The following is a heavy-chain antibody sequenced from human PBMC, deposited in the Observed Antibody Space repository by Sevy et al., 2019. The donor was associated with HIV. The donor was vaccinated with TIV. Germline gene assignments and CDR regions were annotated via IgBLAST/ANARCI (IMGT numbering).Heavy chain of an antibody. CDR2: IGGSGGST. J-gene: IGHJ6*02. CDR3: AKDLKAVDYYYYGMDV. CDR1: GFTFSSYA. Sequence: GGSLRLSCAASGFTFSSYAMSWVRQAPGKGLEWVSAIGGSGGSTYYADSVKGRFTISRDNSKNTLYLQMNSLRAEDTAVYYCAKDLKAVDYYYYGMDVWGQGTTVTVSS. V-gene: IGHV3-23*01.